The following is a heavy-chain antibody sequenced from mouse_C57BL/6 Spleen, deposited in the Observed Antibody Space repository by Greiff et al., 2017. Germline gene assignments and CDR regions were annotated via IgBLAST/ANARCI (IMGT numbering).Heavy chain of an antibody. Sequence: QVQLQQSGAELAKPGASVKLSCKASGYTFTSYWMHWVKQRPGQGLEWIGYINPSSGYTKYNQKFKDKATLIADKSSSTAYMQLSRLTYEDSTVYYCARYISTTYGNHDFDYWGKGTTLTVSS. CDR3: ARYISTTYGNHDFDY. CDR1: GYTFTSYW. D-gene: IGHD2-10*02. CDR2: INPSSGYT. V-gene: IGHV1-7*01. J-gene: IGHJ2*01.